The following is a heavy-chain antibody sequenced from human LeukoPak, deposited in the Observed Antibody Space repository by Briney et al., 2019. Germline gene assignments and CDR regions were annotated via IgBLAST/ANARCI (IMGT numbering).Heavy chain of an antibody. CDR2: ISYDGSNK. Sequence: GGSLRLSCAASGFTFSSYGMHWVRQAPGKGLEWVAVISYDGSNKYYADSMKGRFTIPRDNSKNTLYLQMNSLRAEDTAVYYCAKSNSSSFHWGQGTLVTVSS. D-gene: IGHD6-6*01. CDR1: GFTFSSYG. J-gene: IGHJ4*02. CDR3: AKSNSSSFH. V-gene: IGHV3-30*18.